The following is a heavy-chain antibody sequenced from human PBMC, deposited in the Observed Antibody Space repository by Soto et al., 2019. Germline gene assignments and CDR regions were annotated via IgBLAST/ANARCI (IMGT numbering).Heavy chain of an antibody. Sequence: SGPTLVNPTQTLTLTCTLSGFSLNTNGVSVNWIRRPPGKALEWLARIDWDDDKYYNSSLKTRLTISRDSSRNQVVLTMTNMDPVDTGTYFCARNPIWDYGDPRNAFDIWGQGTSVTVSS. J-gene: IGHJ3*02. D-gene: IGHD4-17*01. CDR2: IDWDDDK. CDR3: ARNPIWDYGDPRNAFDI. CDR1: GFSLNTNGVS. V-gene: IGHV2-70*12.